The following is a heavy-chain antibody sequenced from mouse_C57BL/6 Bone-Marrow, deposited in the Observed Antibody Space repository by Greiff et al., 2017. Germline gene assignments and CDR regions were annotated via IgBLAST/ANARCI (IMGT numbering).Heavy chain of an antibody. J-gene: IGHJ2*01. V-gene: IGHV5-17*01. Sequence: EVQLVESGGGLVKPGGSLKLSCAASGFTFSDYGMHWVRQAPEKGLEWVAYISSGSSTIYYADTVKGRFTISRDNAKNTLFLQMTSLRSEDTAMYYCARPITTGEGLYYFDYWGQGTTLTVSS. CDR1: GFTFSDYG. D-gene: IGHD1-1*01. CDR3: ARPITTGEGLYYFDY. CDR2: ISSGSSTI.